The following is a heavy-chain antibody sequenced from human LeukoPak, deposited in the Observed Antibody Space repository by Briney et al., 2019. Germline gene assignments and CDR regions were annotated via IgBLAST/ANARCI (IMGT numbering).Heavy chain of an antibody. V-gene: IGHV3-23*01. CDR1: GFTFSSCA. CDR3: AKEQDIVVVPAAILD. CDR2: ISGSGGST. Sequence: GGSLRLSCAASGFTFSSCAMSWVRQAPGKGLEWVSAISGSGGSTYYADSVKGRFTISRDNSKNTLYLQMNSLRAEDTAVYYCAKEQDIVVVPAAILDWGQGTLVTVSS. J-gene: IGHJ4*02. D-gene: IGHD2-2*02.